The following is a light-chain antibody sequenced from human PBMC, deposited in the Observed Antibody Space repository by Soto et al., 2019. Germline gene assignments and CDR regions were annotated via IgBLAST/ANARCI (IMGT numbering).Light chain of an antibody. CDR2: EVN. Sequence: QSVLTQPASVSGSPGQSITISCTGTSSDVGGYNYVSWYQQHPGKAPKLMIYEVNNRPSGVSNRFSGSKSGNTASLTISGLQAEDEADYYCNSYTSSTTCVFGTGTKVTVL. CDR1: SSDVGGYNY. J-gene: IGLJ1*01. CDR3: NSYTSSTTCV. V-gene: IGLV2-14*01.